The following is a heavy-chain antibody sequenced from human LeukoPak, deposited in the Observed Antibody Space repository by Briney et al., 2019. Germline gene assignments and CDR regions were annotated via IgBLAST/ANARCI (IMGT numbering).Heavy chain of an antibody. D-gene: IGHD6-13*01. V-gene: IGHV3-48*04. CDR3: ARGVRQQPEINDAFDI. CDR1: GFTLSSYS. J-gene: IGHJ3*02. CDR2: FSSSGSTI. Sequence: GGSLRLSCAASGFTLSSYSMNWVRQAPGKGLEWVSYFSSSGSTIYYADSVKGRFTISRDNAKNSLYLQMNSLRAEDTAVYYCARGVRQQPEINDAFDIWGQGTMVTVSS.